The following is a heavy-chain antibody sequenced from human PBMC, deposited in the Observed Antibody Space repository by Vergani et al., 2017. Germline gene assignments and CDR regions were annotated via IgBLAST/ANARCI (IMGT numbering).Heavy chain of an antibody. Sequence: QVQLQESGPGLVKPPGTLSLTCAVSGDSISSNNCWTWVRQPPGKGLEWIGEICHTEDTKYSPSLKSRVTVSVDESSNLFSLRLNSVTAADTAVYYCATSGYRRWGYYFDYWGQGILVTVSS. J-gene: IGHJ4*02. D-gene: IGHD2-2*02. CDR1: GDSISSNNC. CDR3: ATSGYRRWGYYFDY. V-gene: IGHV4-4*03. CDR2: ICHTEDT.